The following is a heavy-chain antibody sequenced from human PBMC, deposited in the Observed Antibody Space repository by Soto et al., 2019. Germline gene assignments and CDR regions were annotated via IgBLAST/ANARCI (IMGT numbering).Heavy chain of an antibody. CDR3: ASDIVVVPAAMTVFWYDLA. V-gene: IGHV3-23*01. Sequence: EVQLLESGGGLVQPGGSLRLSCAASGFTFSSYAMSWVRQAPGKGLEWVSAISGSGGSTYYADSVKGRFTISRDNSKNTLYLQMNSLRAEDTAVYYCASDIVVVPAAMTVFWYDLAWGQGTLVTVSS. CDR2: ISGSGGST. J-gene: IGHJ5*02. D-gene: IGHD2-2*01. CDR1: GFTFSSYA.